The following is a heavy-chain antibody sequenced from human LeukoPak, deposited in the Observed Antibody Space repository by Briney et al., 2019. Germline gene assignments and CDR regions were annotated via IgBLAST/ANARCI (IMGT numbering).Heavy chain of an antibody. J-gene: IGHJ4*02. CDR1: GGSISSGDYY. CDR3: ARKPFDTTGLIDY. V-gene: IGHV4-30-4*01. CDR2: IYYSGST. D-gene: IGHD3-22*01. Sequence: SQTLSLTCTVSGGSISSGDYYWSWIRQPPGKGLEWIGYIYYSGSTSYNPSLKSRVTISVDTSKNQFSLKLSSVTAADTAVYYCARKPFDTTGLIDYWGQGTLVTVSS.